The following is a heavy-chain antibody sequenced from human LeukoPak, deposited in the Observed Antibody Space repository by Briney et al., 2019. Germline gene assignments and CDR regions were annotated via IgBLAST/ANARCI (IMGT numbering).Heavy chain of an antibody. CDR1: GGSFSGYY. Sequence: SETLSLTCAVYGGSFSGYYWSWIRQPPGKGLEWIGEINHSGSTNYNPSLKSRVTISVDTSENQFSLKLSSVTAADTAVYYCARSVAAAGREYYFDYWGQGTLVTVSS. V-gene: IGHV4-34*01. D-gene: IGHD6-13*01. CDR2: INHSGST. J-gene: IGHJ4*02. CDR3: ARSVAAAGREYYFDY.